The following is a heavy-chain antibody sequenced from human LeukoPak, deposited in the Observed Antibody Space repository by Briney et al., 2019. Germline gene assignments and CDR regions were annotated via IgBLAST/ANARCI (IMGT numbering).Heavy chain of an antibody. J-gene: IGHJ4*02. CDR1: GGSISSSAGYY. V-gene: IGHV4-31*03. D-gene: IGHD2-8*01. CDR2: IHYSGSA. CDR3: SRENGAFSPFGY. Sequence: PSETLSLTCTVSGGSISSSAGYYWSWIRQHPGKGLEWIGYIHYSGSAYYTPSLESRVTVSLDKSKNQLSLNLTSVTAADTAVYYCSRENGAFSPFGYWGQGTLVTVLS.